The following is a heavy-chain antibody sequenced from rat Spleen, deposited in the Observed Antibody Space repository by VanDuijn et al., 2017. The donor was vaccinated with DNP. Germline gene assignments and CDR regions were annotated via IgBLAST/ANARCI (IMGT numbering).Heavy chain of an antibody. Sequence: QVQLKESGPGLVQPSQTLSLTCTVSGFSLTNYHVHWVRQPPGKGLEWMGRIQSGGSTDYNSALKSRLSISRDTSKSQVFLKINSLRTDDTGTYYCTRDQDYYYDGGYYPTMDAWGQGTSVTVSS. CDR3: TRDQDYYYDGGYYPTMDA. D-gene: IGHD1-12*02. V-gene: IGHV2-19*01. CDR1: GFSLTNYH. CDR2: IQSGGST. J-gene: IGHJ4*01.